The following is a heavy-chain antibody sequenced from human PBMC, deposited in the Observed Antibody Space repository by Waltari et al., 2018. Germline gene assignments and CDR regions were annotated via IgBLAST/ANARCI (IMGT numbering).Heavy chain of an antibody. Sequence: EVQLVESGGVVVQPGGSLRLSCAASGFTFDDYAMHWVRQAPGKGLEWVSLISWDGGSTYYADSVKGRFTISRDNSKNSLYLQMNSLRAEDTALYYCAKQDSYGYYYYFDYWGQGTLVSVSS. V-gene: IGHV3-43D*03. CDR1: GFTFDDYA. CDR2: ISWDGGST. D-gene: IGHD5-18*01. CDR3: AKQDSYGYYYYFDY. J-gene: IGHJ4*02.